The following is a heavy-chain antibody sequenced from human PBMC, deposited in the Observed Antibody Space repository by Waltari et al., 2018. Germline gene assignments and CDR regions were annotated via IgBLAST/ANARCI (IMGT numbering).Heavy chain of an antibody. CDR1: GFTFSSYG. CDR2: IWYDGSNK. Sequence: QVQLVESGGGVVQPGRSLRLSCAASGFTFSSYGMHWVRQAPGKGLEWGAGIWYDGSNKYYADSVKGRFTISRDNSKNTLYLQMNSLRAEDTAVYYCARASGGSAWGQGTLVTVSS. V-gene: IGHV3-33*01. J-gene: IGHJ5*02. CDR3: ARASGGSA. D-gene: IGHD2-15*01.